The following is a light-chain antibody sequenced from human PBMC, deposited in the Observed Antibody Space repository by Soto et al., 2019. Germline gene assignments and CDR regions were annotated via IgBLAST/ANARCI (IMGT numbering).Light chain of an antibody. CDR3: QQYDT. Sequence: IVLPQSPGTLALSPGERATLSCRASQSVSSSDLAWYQQKPGQAPRLPIYRASSRATGIPDRFSGSGSGTDFPITISRLEPEDFAVYYCQQYDTFGQGTKLEIK. CDR2: RAS. J-gene: IGKJ2*01. CDR1: QSVSSSD. V-gene: IGKV3-20*01.